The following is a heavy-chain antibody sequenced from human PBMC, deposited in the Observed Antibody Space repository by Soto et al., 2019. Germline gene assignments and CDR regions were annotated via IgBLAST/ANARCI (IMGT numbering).Heavy chain of an antibody. CDR1: GGSFSGYY. CDR3: ARVSSAGQIYDILTGPTNGLYYFDY. D-gene: IGHD3-9*01. CDR2: INHSGST. Sequence: QVQLQQWGAGLLKPSETLSLTCAVYGGSFSGYYWSWIRQPPGKGLEWIGEINHSGSTNYNPSLKSRVTISVDTSKNQFSLKLSSVTAADTAVYYCARVSSAGQIYDILTGPTNGLYYFDYWGQGTLVTVSS. V-gene: IGHV4-34*01. J-gene: IGHJ4*02.